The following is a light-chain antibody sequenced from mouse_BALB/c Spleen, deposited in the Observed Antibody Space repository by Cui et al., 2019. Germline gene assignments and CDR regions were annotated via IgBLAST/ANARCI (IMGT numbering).Light chain of an antibody. J-gene: IGKJ2*01. CDR1: SSVSY. CDR2: LTS. CDR3: QQWSSNPRT. Sequence: QIVLTQSPGLMSASPGEKVTMTCSASSSVSYMYWYQQKPRSSPKPWIYLTSNLASGVPARFSGSGSGTSYSLTISSMEAEDAATYYCQQWSSNPRTFGGGTKLEIK. V-gene: IGKV4-68*01.